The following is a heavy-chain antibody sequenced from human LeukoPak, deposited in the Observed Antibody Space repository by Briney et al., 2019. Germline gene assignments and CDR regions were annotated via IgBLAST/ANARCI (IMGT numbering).Heavy chain of an antibody. CDR3: ARGGFPVYYWFDP. CDR2: IIPIFGTA. Sequence: GASVKVSCKASGGTFSSYAISRVRQAPGQGLEWMGGIIPIFGTANYAQKFQGRVTITADKSTSTAYMELSSLRSEDTAVYYCARGGFPVYYWFDPWGQGTLVTVSS. D-gene: IGHD3-10*01. CDR1: GGTFSSYA. V-gene: IGHV1-69*06. J-gene: IGHJ5*02.